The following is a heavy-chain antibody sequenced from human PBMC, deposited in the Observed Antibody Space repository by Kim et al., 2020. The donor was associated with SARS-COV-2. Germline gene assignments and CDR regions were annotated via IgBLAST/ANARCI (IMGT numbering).Heavy chain of an antibody. Sequence: ADAVKGRFTISRDNSENTLFLQMNSLRVEYTAVYYCARAGSGSYYDDFDIWGQGTRVTVSS. J-gene: IGHJ3*02. D-gene: IGHD1-26*01. V-gene: IGHV3-30*07. CDR3: ARAGSGSYYDDFDI.